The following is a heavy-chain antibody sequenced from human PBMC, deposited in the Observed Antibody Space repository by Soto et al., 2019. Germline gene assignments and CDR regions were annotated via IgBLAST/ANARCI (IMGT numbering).Heavy chain of an antibody. CDR1: GFSIGCCS. V-gene: IGHV3-48*02. J-gene: IGHJ6*02. D-gene: IGHD3-22*01. CDR3: ARYYYDSSGYDGMDV. Sequence: EVQLVESGGGLVQPGGSLRLSCTASGFSIGCCSMYWVRQAPGRGLEWISYISSSSDATHYADSVKGRFTVAGDTAKNSLYLQMNGLRDEDRAVYYCARYYYDSSGYDGMDVWGQGTTVTVSS. CDR2: ISSSSDAT.